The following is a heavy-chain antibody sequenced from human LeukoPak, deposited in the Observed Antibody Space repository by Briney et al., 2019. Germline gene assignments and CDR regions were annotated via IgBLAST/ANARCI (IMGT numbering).Heavy chain of an antibody. V-gene: IGHV3-74*01. CDR1: GFTFSSYW. Sequence: GGSLRLSCAASGFTFSSYWMHWVRQAPGKGLVWVSRINSDGSSTSYADSVKGRFTISRDNAKNTLYLQMNSLRAEDTAVYYCAKDPLVITGAYYFDYWGQGTLVTVSS. J-gene: IGHJ4*02. D-gene: IGHD3-22*01. CDR3: AKDPLVITGAYYFDY. CDR2: INSDGSST.